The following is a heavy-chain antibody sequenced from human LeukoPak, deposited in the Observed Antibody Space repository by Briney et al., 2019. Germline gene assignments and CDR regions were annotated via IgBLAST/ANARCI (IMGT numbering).Heavy chain of an antibody. Sequence: PGGSLRLSCAASGFTFSSYAMSWVRQAPGKGLEWVSDISGSGGSTYYADSVKGRFTISRENSKNTLYMQMNSLSAETTAVYYSAKEMFTQTMIAPNYFDYWGQGTLVTVSS. J-gene: IGHJ4*02. CDR2: ISGSGGST. CDR3: AKEMFTQTMIAPNYFDY. CDR1: GFTFSSYA. D-gene: IGHD3-22*01. V-gene: IGHV3-23*01.